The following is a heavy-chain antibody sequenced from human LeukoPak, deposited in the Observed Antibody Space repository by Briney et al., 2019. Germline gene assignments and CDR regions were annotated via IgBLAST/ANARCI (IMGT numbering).Heavy chain of an antibody. V-gene: IGHV3-23*01. CDR3: AKIFQSSSWFDLDY. CDR1: GFTFSDYY. CDR2: ISGSGGST. Sequence: GGSLRLSCAASGFTFSDYYMSWIRQAPGKGLEWVSAISGSGGSTYYADSVKGRFTISRDNSKNTLYLQMNSLRAEDTAVYYCAKIFQSSSWFDLDYWGQGTLVTVSS. D-gene: IGHD6-13*01. J-gene: IGHJ4*02.